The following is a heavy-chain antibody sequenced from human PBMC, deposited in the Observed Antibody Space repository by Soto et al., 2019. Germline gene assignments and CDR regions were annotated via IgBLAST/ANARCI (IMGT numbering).Heavy chain of an antibody. V-gene: IGHV5-51*01. J-gene: IGHJ6*02. D-gene: IGHD6-13*01. Sequence: ESLKISFKGSGYTFTNYWIDWVRQIPGKGLEWMGIIYPGDSNTKYSPSFQGQVTISADKSTSTAFLQWSTLKASDTAMYYCARHLGSPGYYSGMDVWGQGTTVTVSS. CDR3: ARHLGSPGYYSGMDV. CDR1: GYTFTNYW. CDR2: IYPGDSNT.